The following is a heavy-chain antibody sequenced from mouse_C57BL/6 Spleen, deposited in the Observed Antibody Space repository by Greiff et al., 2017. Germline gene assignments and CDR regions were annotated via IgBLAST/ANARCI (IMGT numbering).Heavy chain of an antibody. Sequence: VQLQQSGPELVKPGASVKISCKASGYAFSSSWMNWVKQRPGKGLEWIGRIYPGDGDTNYNGKFKGKATLTADKSSSTSYMQLSSLTSEDSAVYFCARTIHGYYYAMDYWGQGTSVPVSS. CDR1: GYAFSSSW. J-gene: IGHJ4*01. V-gene: IGHV1-82*01. CDR3: ARTIHGYYYAMDY. CDR2: IYPGDGDT.